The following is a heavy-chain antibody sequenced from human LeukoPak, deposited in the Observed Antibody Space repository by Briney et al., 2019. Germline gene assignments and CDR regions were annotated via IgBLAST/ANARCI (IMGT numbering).Heavy chain of an antibody. CDR3: ARALGFSSGWYVGYFDY. Sequence: SETLSLTCAVYGGSFSGYYWSWLRQPPGKGLEWIGEINHSGSTNYNPSLKSRVTISVDTSKNQFSLKLSSVTAADTAVYYCARALGFSSGWYVGYFDYWGQGTLVTVSS. D-gene: IGHD6-19*01. J-gene: IGHJ4*02. CDR2: INHSGST. V-gene: IGHV4-34*01. CDR1: GGSFSGYY.